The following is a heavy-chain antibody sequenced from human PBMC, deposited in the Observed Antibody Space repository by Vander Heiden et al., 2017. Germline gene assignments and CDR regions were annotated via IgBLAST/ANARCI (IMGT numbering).Heavy chain of an antibody. J-gene: IGHJ5*02. V-gene: IGHV1-2*02. Sequence: QVQLVQSGAEVKKPGASVKVSCKTSGYSFTGYHMHWVRQAPGQGLEWMGWINPGSGDTNSARKFQGRINMTRDTSISTAYMELSTLTSDDTAVYYCARDPHPQRLVLGWFAPWGQGTQVSVSS. CDR3: ARDPHPQRLVLGWFAP. D-gene: IGHD6-13*01. CDR2: INPGSGDT. CDR1: GYSFTGYH.